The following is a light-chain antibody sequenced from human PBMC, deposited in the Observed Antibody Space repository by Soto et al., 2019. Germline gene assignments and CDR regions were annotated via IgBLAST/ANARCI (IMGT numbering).Light chain of an antibody. V-gene: IGLV2-14*01. CDR1: SSDVGGYNY. CDR3: CSYTSSSIV. J-gene: IGLJ2*01. Sequence: QSALTQPASVCGSLGQSITISCTGTSSDVGGYNYVSWYQQHPGKAPKLMISDVSNRPSGVSNRFSGSKSGNTASLAISGNQAEDEADYYCCSYTSSSIVFGGGTKLTVL. CDR2: DVS.